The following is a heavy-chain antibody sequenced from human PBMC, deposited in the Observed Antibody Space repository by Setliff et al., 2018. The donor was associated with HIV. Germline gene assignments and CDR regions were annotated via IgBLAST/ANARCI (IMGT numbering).Heavy chain of an antibody. V-gene: IGHV4-31*01. D-gene: IGHD3-10*01. CDR2: IHYSGST. Sequence: PSETLSLTCNVSGVSISSGVFYWNWVRQHPGKGLEWIGYIHYSGSTYYNPSLKSPVSMSVDTSKNQFSLNVSSVTAADTAVYYCARASAERSSVRGLGIAFEIWGHGTMVTVSS. J-gene: IGHJ3*02. CDR3: ARASAERSSVRGLGIAFEI. CDR1: GVSISSGVFY.